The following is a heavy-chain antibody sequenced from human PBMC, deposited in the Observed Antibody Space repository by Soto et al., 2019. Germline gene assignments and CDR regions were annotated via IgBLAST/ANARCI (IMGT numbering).Heavy chain of an antibody. CDR1: GFTFSDYA. Sequence: GGSLRLSCAASGFTFSDYAMSWVRQAPGKGLEWVSAIGTRDDIFYADSVKGRFTISRDNAKNSLYLQMNSLRAEDTAVYYCARHPERIAEIGWFDPWGQGTLVTVSS. J-gene: IGHJ5*02. D-gene: IGHD6-13*01. CDR2: IGTRDDI. V-gene: IGHV3-23*01. CDR3: ARHPERIAEIGWFDP.